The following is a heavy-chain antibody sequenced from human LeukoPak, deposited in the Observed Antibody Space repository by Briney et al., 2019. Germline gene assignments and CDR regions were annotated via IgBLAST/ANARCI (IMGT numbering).Heavy chain of an antibody. CDR2: IYYSGST. CDR1: GGSISSGDYY. CDR3: ARDRGTAMVEGFDP. Sequence: PSETLSLTCTVSGGSISSGDYYWSWIRQPPGKGLEWIGYIYYSGSTYYNPSLKSRVTISVDTSKNQFSLKLSSVTAADTAVYYCARDRGTAMVEGFDPWGQGTLVTVSS. V-gene: IGHV4-30-4*02. J-gene: IGHJ5*02. D-gene: IGHD5-18*01.